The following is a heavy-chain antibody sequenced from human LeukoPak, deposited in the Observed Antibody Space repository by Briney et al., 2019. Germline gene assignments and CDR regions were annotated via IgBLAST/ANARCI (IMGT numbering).Heavy chain of an antibody. V-gene: IGHV4-59*01. CDR3: ARVRCNSSSCYMRNALDI. J-gene: IGHJ3*02. D-gene: IGHD2-2*02. Sequence: PSETLSLTCTVSGGSISSYYWSWIRQPPGKGLEWIGYIYYSGSTNYNPSLNSRVTISVDTSKNQFSLKLTSMTAADAAVYYCARVRCNSSSCYMRNALDIWGQGTMVTVSS. CDR1: GGSISSYY. CDR2: IYYSGST.